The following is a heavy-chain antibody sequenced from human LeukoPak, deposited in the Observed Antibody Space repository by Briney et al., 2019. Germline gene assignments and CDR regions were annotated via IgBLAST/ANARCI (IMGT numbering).Heavy chain of an antibody. CDR2: INQSGSA. V-gene: IGHV4-34*01. CDR3: ARGPLHPRWFDP. J-gene: IGHJ5*02. Sequence: SETLSLTCAVDGESFSGYYWTWIRQPPGKGLEWIGEINQSGSANYNPSLESRVTISIDTSENQFSLKLTSVTAADTAVYYCARGPLHPRWFDPWGQGTLVTVSS. CDR1: GESFSGYY.